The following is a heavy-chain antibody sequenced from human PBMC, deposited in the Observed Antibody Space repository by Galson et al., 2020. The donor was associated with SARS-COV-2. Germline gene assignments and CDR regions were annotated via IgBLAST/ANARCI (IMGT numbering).Heavy chain of an antibody. V-gene: IGHV1-24*01. Sequence: ASVKVSCKVSGYTLTELSMHWVRQAPGKGLEWMGGFDPEDGETIYAQKFQGRVTITADESTSTAYMELSSLRSEDTAVYYCARDCGSIAVCEYLDAFDIWGQGTMVTVSS. CDR3: ARDCGSIAVCEYLDAFDI. D-gene: IGHD6-6*01. CDR1: GYTLTELS. J-gene: IGHJ3*02. CDR2: FDPEDGET.